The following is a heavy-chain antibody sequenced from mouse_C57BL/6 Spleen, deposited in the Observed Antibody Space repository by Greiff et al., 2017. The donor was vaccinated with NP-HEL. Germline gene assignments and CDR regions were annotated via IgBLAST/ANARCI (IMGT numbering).Heavy chain of an antibody. Sequence: VKLMESGPELVKPGASVKISCKASGYAFSSSWMNWVKQRPGKGLEWIGRIYPGDGDTNYNGKFKGKATLTADKSSSTAYMQLSSLTSEDSAVYFCASTHYAMDYWGQGTSVTVSS. CDR2: IYPGDGDT. J-gene: IGHJ4*01. CDR3: ASTHYAMDY. V-gene: IGHV1-82*01. CDR1: GYAFSSSW.